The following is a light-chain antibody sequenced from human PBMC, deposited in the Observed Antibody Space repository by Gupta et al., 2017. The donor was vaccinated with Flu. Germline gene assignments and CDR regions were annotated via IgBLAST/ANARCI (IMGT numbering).Light chain of an antibody. CDR1: RANIGTYF. Sequence: QSVLTQPPSASGTPGQNVTISCSGSRANIGTYFVYWYQQFPGRAPTVLIYKNNQRPSGVPERFSGSKSGTSASLAISGLRPEDEADYYCAAWDDSQSGSFGGGTRLTVL. V-gene: IGLV1-47*01. CDR2: KNN. J-gene: IGLJ2*01. CDR3: AAWDDSQSGS.